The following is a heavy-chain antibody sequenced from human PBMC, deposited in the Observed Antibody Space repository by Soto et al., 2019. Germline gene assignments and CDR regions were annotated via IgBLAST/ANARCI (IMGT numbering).Heavy chain of an antibody. Sequence: PGGSLRLSCAASGFTFSSYSMNWVRQAPGKGLEWVSSISSSSSYIYYADSVKGRFTISRDNAKNSLYLQMNSLRAEDTAVYYCARDRGLRYFDWLSIDYWGQGTLVTVSS. D-gene: IGHD3-9*01. V-gene: IGHV3-21*01. J-gene: IGHJ4*02. CDR1: GFTFSSYS. CDR3: ARDRGLRYFDWLSIDY. CDR2: ISSSSSYI.